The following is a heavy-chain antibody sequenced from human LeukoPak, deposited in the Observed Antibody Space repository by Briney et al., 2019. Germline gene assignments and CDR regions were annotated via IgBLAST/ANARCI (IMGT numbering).Heavy chain of an antibody. V-gene: IGHV1-69*13. D-gene: IGHD7-27*01. CDR2: IIPIFGTA. CDR3: ARDKWVTGDRRMEYYYYYMDV. CDR1: EGTFSSYA. Sequence: SVKVSCKASEGTFSSYAISWVRQAPGQGLEWMGGIIPIFGTANYAQKFQGRVTITADESTSTAYMELSSLRSEDTAVYYCARDKWVTGDRRMEYYYYYMDVWGKGTTVTISS. J-gene: IGHJ6*03.